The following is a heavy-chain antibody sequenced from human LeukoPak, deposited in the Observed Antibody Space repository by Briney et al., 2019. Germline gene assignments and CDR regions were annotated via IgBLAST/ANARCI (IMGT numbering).Heavy chain of an antibody. CDR2: IFYSGST. CDR1: GGSISSSSYY. Sequence: SETLSLTCTVSGGSISSSSYYWGWIRQPPGKGLEWIGSIFYSGSTYYNPSLKSRVTISVDTSKNQFSLKLSSVTAADTAVYYCARVAGLNDYWGQGTLVTVSS. J-gene: IGHJ4*02. D-gene: IGHD2-15*01. CDR3: ARVAGLNDY. V-gene: IGHV4-39*01.